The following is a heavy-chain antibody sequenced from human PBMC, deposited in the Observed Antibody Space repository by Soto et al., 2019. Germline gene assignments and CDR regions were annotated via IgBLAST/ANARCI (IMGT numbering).Heavy chain of an antibody. D-gene: IGHD2-15*01. CDR3: ARAYHLVPKF. CDR2: MNPDSGNS. CDR1: GYTFTHFD. J-gene: IGHJ4*02. Sequence: QVHLVQSGAEVRKPGASVRVSCKTSGYTFTHFDIHWVRQATGQGLEWVGWMNPDSGNSGFTQRFQGRVSMTRNASMSTAYMEIHSLTSADTAIYYYARAYHLVPKFWGQGTLVTVSS. V-gene: IGHV1-8*01.